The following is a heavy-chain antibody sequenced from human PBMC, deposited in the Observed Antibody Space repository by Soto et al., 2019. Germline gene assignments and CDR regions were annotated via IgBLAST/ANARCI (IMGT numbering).Heavy chain of an antibody. CDR2: IDWDDDK. J-gene: IGHJ5*02. CDR3: ARTRVQQWLERNWFDP. Sequence: SGPTLVNPTQTLTLTCTFSGFSLSTSGVCVSWIRQPPGKALEWLARIDWDDDKYYSTSLKTRLTISKDTSKNQVVLTMTNMDPVDTATYYCARTRVQQWLERNWFDPWGQGTLVTVSS. D-gene: IGHD6-19*01. V-gene: IGHV2-70*11. CDR1: GFSLSTSGVC.